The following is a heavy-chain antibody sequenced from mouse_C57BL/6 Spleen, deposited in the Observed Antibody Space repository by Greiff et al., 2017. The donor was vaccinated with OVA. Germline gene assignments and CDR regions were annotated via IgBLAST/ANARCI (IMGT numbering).Heavy chain of an antibody. V-gene: IGHV2-5*01. CDR2: IWRGGST. CDR1: GFSLTSYG. D-gene: IGHD1-1*01. CDR3: AKRNYGSGGYFDV. J-gene: IGHJ1*03. Sequence: VQGVESGPGLVQPSQSLSITCTVSGFSLTSYGVHWVRQSPGKGLEWLGVIWRGGSTDYNAAFMSRLSITKDNSKSQVFFKMNSLQADDTAIYYCAKRNYGSGGYFDVWGTGTTVTVSS.